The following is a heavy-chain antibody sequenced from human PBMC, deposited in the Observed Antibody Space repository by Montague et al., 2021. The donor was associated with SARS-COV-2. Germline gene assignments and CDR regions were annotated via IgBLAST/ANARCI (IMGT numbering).Heavy chain of an antibody. Sequence: LRLSCAASGFTFSNYAMSWVRQAPGKGLEWVSVIYSGGSSTYYADSVKGRFTISRDNSKNTLYLQMNSLRAEDTAVYYCAKDPHYDFWSGYYFDYWGQGTLVTISS. V-gene: IGHV3-23*03. CDR3: AKDPHYDFWSGYYFDY. J-gene: IGHJ4*02. D-gene: IGHD3-3*01. CDR2: IYSGGSST. CDR1: GFTFSNYA.